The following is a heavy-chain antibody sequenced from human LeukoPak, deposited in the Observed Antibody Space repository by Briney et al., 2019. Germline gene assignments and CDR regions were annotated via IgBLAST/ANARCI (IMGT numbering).Heavy chain of an antibody. J-gene: IGHJ5*02. V-gene: IGHV4-38-2*02. CDR1: GYSISSGYY. D-gene: IGHD3-16*01. CDR2: IYHSGST. CDR3: ARYFWGARLNWFDP. Sequence: PSETLSLTCTVSGYSISSGYYWGWIRQPPGKGLEWIGSIYHSGSTYYNPSLKSRVTISVDTSKNQFSLKLSSVTAADTAVYYCARYFWGARLNWFDPWGQGTLVTVSS.